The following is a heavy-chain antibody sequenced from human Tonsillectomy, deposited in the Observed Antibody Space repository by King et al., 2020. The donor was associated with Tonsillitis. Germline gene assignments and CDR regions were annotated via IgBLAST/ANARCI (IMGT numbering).Heavy chain of an antibody. D-gene: IGHD4-23*01. J-gene: IGHJ3*02. CDR1: GFTFSSYG. V-gene: IGHV3-33*01. CDR3: ARNPHPSDYGGNDDAFDI. CDR2: ILYDGRNK. Sequence: VQLVESGGGVVQPGRSLRLSCAASGFTFSSYGMHWVRQAPGKGLEWVAGILYDGRNKYYADSVKGRFTISRDNSKNPLYRQLNSLRAEDTAVYYCARNPHPSDYGGNDDAFDIWGQGTMVTVSS.